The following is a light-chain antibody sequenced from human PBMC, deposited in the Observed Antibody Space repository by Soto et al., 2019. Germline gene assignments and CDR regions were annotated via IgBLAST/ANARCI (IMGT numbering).Light chain of an antibody. Sequence: DIVVTHSPATLSVSPGERATLSCRASQSLRSSLAWYQQKPGQAPRLLIYGASTRATGIPARFSGSGSGTEFTLTISSLQSEDFAVYFCQQYNIWPQTFGQGTKVDIK. J-gene: IGKJ1*01. CDR3: QQYNIWPQT. CDR1: QSLRSS. CDR2: GAS. V-gene: IGKV3-15*01.